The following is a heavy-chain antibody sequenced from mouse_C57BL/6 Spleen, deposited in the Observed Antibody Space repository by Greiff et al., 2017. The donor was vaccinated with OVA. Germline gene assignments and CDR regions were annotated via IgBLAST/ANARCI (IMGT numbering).Heavy chain of an antibody. D-gene: IGHD1-1*01. J-gene: IGHJ1*03. V-gene: IGHV5-16*01. CDR3: AREPYYCGSWWYFDV. Sequence: EVQLVESEGGLVQPGSSMKLSCTASGFTFSDYYMAWVRQVPEKGLEWVANINYDGSSTYYLDSLKSRFIISRDNAKNILYLHMSSLKSEDTATYYCAREPYYCGSWWYFDVWGTGTTVTVAS. CDR1: GFTFSDYY. CDR2: INYDGSST.